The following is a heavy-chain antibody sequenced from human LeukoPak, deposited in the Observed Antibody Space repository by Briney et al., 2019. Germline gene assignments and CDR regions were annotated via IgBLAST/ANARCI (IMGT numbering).Heavy chain of an antibody. CDR2: IIPIFGTA. V-gene: IGHV1-69*13. CDR1: GYTFTGYY. D-gene: IGHD4-17*01. Sequence: ASVKVSCKASGYTFTGYYMHWVRQAPGQGLEWMGGIIPIFGTANYAQKFQGRVTITADESTSTAYMELSSLRSEDTAVYYCARDPLPEDYGDYVPTNTYPSDYYYGMDVWGQGTTVTVSS. J-gene: IGHJ6*02. CDR3: ARDPLPEDYGDYVPTNTYPSDYYYGMDV.